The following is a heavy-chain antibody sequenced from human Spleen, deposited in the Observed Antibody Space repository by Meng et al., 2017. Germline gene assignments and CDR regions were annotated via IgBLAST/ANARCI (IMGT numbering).Heavy chain of an antibody. CDR1: GYTYTDYQ. CDR3: VKHSSDWSLDS. Sequence: QVQLVRSGAEVKRPGASEKVSCKASGYTYTDYQTDWVRHAPGQGLEWMGWIHPSGHPTYAQKFQGRVTMTIDTSTTTASMELRSLRSDDSALYYCVKHSSDWSLDSWGQGTLVTVSS. D-gene: IGHD6-19*01. CDR2: IHPSGHP. J-gene: IGHJ4*02. V-gene: IGHV1-18*01.